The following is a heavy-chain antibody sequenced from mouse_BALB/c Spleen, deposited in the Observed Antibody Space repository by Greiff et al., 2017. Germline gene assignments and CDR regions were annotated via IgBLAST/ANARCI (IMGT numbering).Heavy chain of an antibody. CDR3: ARDIPDDDGGGAMDY. D-gene: IGHD2-4*01. CDR1: GFTFTDYY. J-gene: IGHJ4*01. V-gene: IGHV7-3*02. CDR2: IRNKANGYTT. Sequence: EVKLVESGGGLVQPGGSLRLSCATSGFTFTDYYMSWVRQPPGKALEWLGFIRNKANGYTTEYSASVKGRFTISRDNSQSILYLQMNTLRAEDRATYYCARDIPDDDGGGAMDYWGQGTSVTVSS.